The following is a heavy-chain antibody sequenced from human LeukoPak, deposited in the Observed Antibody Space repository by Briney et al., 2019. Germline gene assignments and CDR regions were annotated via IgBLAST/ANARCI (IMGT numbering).Heavy chain of an antibody. Sequence: GGTLRLSCAPSGFTFSSYVMHWGRQSPGKGLEGGAVIRYDGSYKYYADSVKCRVTISRDNSNNTLSLQMNSMRAEDTALYYCTKDLRYYYADKHSEMDEHDYWGQGTLVTVSS. D-gene: IGHD4-23*01. CDR2: IRYDGSYK. CDR1: GFTFSSYV. J-gene: IGHJ4*02. V-gene: IGHV3-30*02. CDR3: TKDLRYYYADKHSEMDEHDY.